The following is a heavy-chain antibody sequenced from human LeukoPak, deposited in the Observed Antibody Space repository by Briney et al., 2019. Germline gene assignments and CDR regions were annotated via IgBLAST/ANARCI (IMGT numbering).Heavy chain of an antibody. CDR2: ISAYNGNT. V-gene: IGHV1-18*04. J-gene: IGHJ6*03. Sequence: ASVKVSCKASGYTFSSYYMHWVRLAPGQGLEWMGWISAYNGNTNYAQKLQGRVTMTTDTSTGTAYMELRSLRSDDTAVYYCARVGYSGYDSVYYYYYMDVWGKGTTVTISS. CDR1: GYTFSSYY. D-gene: IGHD5-12*01. CDR3: ARVGYSGYDSVYYYYYMDV.